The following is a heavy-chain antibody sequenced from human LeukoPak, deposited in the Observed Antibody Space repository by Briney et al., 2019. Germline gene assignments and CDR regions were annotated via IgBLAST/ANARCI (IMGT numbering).Heavy chain of an antibody. CDR2: TSSDLNVK. Sequence: GGSLRLSCAASGFTFRNYVIHWVSQAPGKGLEWVAVTSSDLNVKLYADSVKGRFTISRDNSRSTLYLQMNSLRPEDTAIYYCAREGYYGSGSPPSLYFDYWGQGTLVTVSS. J-gene: IGHJ4*02. CDR1: GFTFRNYV. CDR3: AREGYYGSGSPPSLYFDY. D-gene: IGHD3-10*01. V-gene: IGHV3-30-3*01.